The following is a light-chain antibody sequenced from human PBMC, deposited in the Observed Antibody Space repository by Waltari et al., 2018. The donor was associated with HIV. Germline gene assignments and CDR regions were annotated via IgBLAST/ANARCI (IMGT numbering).Light chain of an antibody. J-gene: IGKJ4*01. Sequence: DIQMTQSPSSLSASVGDRVTITCRASQTISSYLNWYQQKPGKAPNRLIYTASSLQSGVPSRFRGSGSGTDFTLTISSLQPEDFATYYCQQSYSTPPTFGGGTKVEIK. CDR1: QTISSY. V-gene: IGKV1-39*01. CDR3: QQSYSTPPT. CDR2: TAS.